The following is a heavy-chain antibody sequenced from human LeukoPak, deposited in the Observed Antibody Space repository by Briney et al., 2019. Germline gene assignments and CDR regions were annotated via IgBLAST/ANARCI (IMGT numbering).Heavy chain of an antibody. CDR2: LSYSGVISGGNT. CDR3: ARADCSGSTCYLRHSWFDP. J-gene: IGHJ5*02. CDR1: GFTFSNYV. V-gene: IGHV3-23*01. Sequence: GGSLRLSCTGSGFTFSNYVMNWVRQAPGKGLEWVSGLSYSGVISGGNTFYADSVRGRFTISRDNSKNTLYLQMNSPRAEDSAVYYCARADCSGSTCYLRHSWFDPWGQGTLVTVSS. D-gene: IGHD2-2*01.